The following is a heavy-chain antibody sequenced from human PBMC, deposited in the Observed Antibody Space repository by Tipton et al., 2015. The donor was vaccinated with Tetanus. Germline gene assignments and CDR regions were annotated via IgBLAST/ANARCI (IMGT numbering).Heavy chain of an antibody. D-gene: IGHD3-16*01. V-gene: IGHV4-59*01. CDR1: GVSIGTYY. J-gene: IGHJ4*02. Sequence: TLSLTCTVSGVSIGTYYWSWIRQSPGKGLEWIGYVFYSGSTEYNPSLKSRVTISVDTSKNHFSLKLSPVTAADTATYYCARDVLPDYWGQGTLVTVSA. CDR2: VFYSGST. CDR3: ARDVLPDY.